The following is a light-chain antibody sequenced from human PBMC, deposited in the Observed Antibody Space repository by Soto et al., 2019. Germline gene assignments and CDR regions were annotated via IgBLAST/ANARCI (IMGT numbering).Light chain of an antibody. Sequence: QSVLTQPPSASGTPGQRVTISCSGGNSNIGSNTVIWYQHLPGTAPKLLIYNNNQRPSAVPDRFSGSKSGTSASLAISGLQSEDEAAYHCAAWDDSLNGHAVFGGGTLLTVL. J-gene: IGLJ7*01. CDR2: NNN. CDR3: AAWDDSLNGHAV. V-gene: IGLV1-44*01. CDR1: NSNIGSNT.